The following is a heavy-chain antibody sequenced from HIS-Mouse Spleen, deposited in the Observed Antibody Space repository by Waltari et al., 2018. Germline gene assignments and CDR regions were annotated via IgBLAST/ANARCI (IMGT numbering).Heavy chain of an antibody. CDR2: IYYSGST. D-gene: IGHD6-13*01. CDR1: GGSISSSSYY. J-gene: IGHJ2*01. Sequence: QLQLQESGPGLVKPSETLSLTCTFPGGSISSSSYYWGWIRQPPGKGLEWIGSIYYSGSTYYNPSRKSRVTISVDTSKNQFSLKLSSVTAADTAVYYCAREIPYSSSWYDWYFDLWGRGTLVTVSS. V-gene: IGHV4-39*07. CDR3: AREIPYSSSWYDWYFDL.